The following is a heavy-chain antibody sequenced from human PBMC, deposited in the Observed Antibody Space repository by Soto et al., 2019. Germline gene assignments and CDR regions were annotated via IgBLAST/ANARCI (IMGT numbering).Heavy chain of an antibody. CDR1: GGSISSGDYY. Sequence: SETLSLTCTVSGGSISSGDYYWSGIRHPPGKGLEWIGYIYYSGITYYNPSLKSRVTISVDTSKNQFSLKLSSVTAADTAVYYCARDKTYYYGSGSYYNSFWFDPWGQGTLVTVSS. D-gene: IGHD3-10*01. CDR2: IYYSGIT. J-gene: IGHJ5*02. V-gene: IGHV4-30-4*01. CDR3: ARDKTYYYGSGSYYNSFWFDP.